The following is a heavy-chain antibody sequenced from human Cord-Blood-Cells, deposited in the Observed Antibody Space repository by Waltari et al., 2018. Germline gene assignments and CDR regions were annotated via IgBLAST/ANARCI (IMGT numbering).Heavy chain of an antibody. CDR2: IRPIFGTS. CDR1: GGTFSSYA. CDR3: ARGVEQQLFNWFDP. J-gene: IGHJ5*02. D-gene: IGHD6-13*01. Sequence: QVQLVQSGAEVKKPGSSVKVSCKASGGTFSSYAISWVRQAPGQGLEWMGGIRPIFGTSNYEQKFQGRVTITADESTSTAYMELSSLRSEDTAVYYCARGVEQQLFNWFDPWGQGTLVTVSS. V-gene: IGHV1-69*12.